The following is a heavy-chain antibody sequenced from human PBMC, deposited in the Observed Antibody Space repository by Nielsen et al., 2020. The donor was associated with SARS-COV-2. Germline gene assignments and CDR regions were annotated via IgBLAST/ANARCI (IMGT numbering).Heavy chain of an antibody. D-gene: IGHD6-13*01. CDR1: GGTFSSYA. J-gene: IGHJ6*02. CDR3: AREVKEIAAAGTDYYYGMDV. Sequence: SVKVSCKASGGTFSSYAISWVRQAPGQGLEWMGGIIPIFGTANYAQKFQGRVTITADESTSTAYMELSSLRSEDTAVYYCAREVKEIAAAGTDYYYGMDVWGQGTTVTVSS. V-gene: IGHV1-69*13. CDR2: IIPIFGTA.